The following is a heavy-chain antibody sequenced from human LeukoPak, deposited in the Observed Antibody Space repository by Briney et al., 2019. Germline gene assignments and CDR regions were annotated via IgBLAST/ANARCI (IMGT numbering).Heavy chain of an antibody. J-gene: IGHJ5*02. D-gene: IGHD3-10*01. CDR1: GYTFTSYY. CDR2: INPSGGST. CDR3: ARPHTMVRGVIYNWFDP. Sequence: VASVKVSCKASGYTFTSYYMHWVRQAPGQGLEWMGIINPSGGSTSYAQKFQGRVTMTRKTSISTAYMELSSLRSEDTAVYYCARPHTMVRGVIYNWFDPWGQGTLVTVSS. V-gene: IGHV1-46*01.